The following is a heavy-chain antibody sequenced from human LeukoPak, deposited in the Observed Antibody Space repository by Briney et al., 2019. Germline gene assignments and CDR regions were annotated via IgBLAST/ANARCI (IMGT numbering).Heavy chain of an antibody. CDR3: ARDFSDVRGNIFDS. Sequence: GGSLRLSCAASGFTFSDYYMSWIRQAPGKGLQWLAYSSTSGSITYYADSVKGRFTISRDNAKNSVYLQMNSLRAEDTAVYYCARDFSDVRGNIFDSWGQGTLVTVSS. D-gene: IGHD3-10*02. J-gene: IGHJ4*02. CDR2: SSTSGSIT. CDR1: GFTFSDYY. V-gene: IGHV3-11*04.